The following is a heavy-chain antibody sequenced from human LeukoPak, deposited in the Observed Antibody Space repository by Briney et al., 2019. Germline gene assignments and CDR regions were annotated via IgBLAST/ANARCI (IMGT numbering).Heavy chain of an antibody. J-gene: IGHJ4*02. D-gene: IGHD3-22*01. V-gene: IGHV3-43*02. Sequence: PGGSLTLSCAASGFTFDDYAMHWVRQAPGKGLEWVSLISGDGGSTYYADSVKGRFTISRDNSKNSLYLQMNSLRTEDTALYYCAKDSYDSSGYYLPDFDYWGQGTLVTVSS. CDR3: AKDSYDSSGYYLPDFDY. CDR2: ISGDGGST. CDR1: GFTFDDYA.